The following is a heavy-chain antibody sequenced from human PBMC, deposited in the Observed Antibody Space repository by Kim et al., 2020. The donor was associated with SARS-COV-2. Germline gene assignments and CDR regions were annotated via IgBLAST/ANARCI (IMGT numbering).Heavy chain of an antibody. Sequence: GGSLRLSCAASGFSLSNYWMYWVRQVPGKGLVWVSRIDSNGSTKTYADSVKGRFTISRDSATNTLYLQMNSLRAEDTAVYNCEGYYFGMDVWGQGTTVPV. CDR1: GFSLSNYW. CDR2: IDSNGSTK. V-gene: IGHV3-74*01. CDR3: EGYYFGMDV. J-gene: IGHJ6*02.